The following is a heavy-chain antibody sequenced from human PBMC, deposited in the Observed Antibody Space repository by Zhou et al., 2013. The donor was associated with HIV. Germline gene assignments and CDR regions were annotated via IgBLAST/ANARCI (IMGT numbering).Heavy chain of an antibody. CDR1: GYTFSNYY. D-gene: IGHD1-20*01. Sequence: QVQLVQSGAEVKKPGASVSVSCKAFGYTFSNYYMHWVRQAPGQGLEWVGWMAPNSDATKCAPKLQGRVTMTRDTSISTAYMELSSLKSDDTAVYFCATYGPGYNWMYKWGQGTLVTVSS. CDR2: MAPNSDAT. V-gene: IGHV1-2*02. J-gene: IGHJ4*02. CDR3: ATYGPGYNWMYK.